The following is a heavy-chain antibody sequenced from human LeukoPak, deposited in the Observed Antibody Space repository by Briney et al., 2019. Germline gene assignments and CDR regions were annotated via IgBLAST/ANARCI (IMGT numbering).Heavy chain of an antibody. Sequence: GASVKVSCTASGYTFTSYGISWVRQAPGQGLEWMGWISAYNGNTNYAQKLQGRVTMTTDTSTSTAYMELRSLRSDDTAVYYCARDRSGYDFYFYYYMDVWGKGTTVTISS. CDR2: ISAYNGNT. D-gene: IGHD5-12*01. J-gene: IGHJ6*03. CDR1: GYTFTSYG. CDR3: ARDRSGYDFYFYYYMDV. V-gene: IGHV1-18*01.